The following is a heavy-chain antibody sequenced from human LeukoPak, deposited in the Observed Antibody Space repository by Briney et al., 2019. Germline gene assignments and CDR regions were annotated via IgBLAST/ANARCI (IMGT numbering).Heavy chain of an antibody. D-gene: IGHD5-12*01. Sequence: ESLKISWKGSGYSFTTYWIGWVSPMAGKGMGWEGIIYTGDSDTRYSPSFQGQVTISADKSISTAYLQWSSLKASDTAMYYCARSGVATFYQYMDVWGTGTAVTVSS. V-gene: IGHV5-51*01. CDR2: IYTGDSDT. J-gene: IGHJ6*03. CDR1: GYSFTTYW. CDR3: ARSGVATFYQYMDV.